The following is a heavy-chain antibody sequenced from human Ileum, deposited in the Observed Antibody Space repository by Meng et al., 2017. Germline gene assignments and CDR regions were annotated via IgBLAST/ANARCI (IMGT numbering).Heavy chain of an antibody. Sequence: QLQLMQEGAGRLKTSESLSLTCNVDGYSFTDYYWNWIRQPPGKGLEWIGEIHYSGSTNYNPSLESRVTISEDTSQKQFSLRLSSVTAADTAVYYCARRIRGGSYLGWGQGTLVTVSS. V-gene: IGHV4-34*01. D-gene: IGHD1-26*01. CDR3: ARRIRGGSYLG. CDR1: GYSFTDYY. CDR2: IHYSGST. J-gene: IGHJ4*02.